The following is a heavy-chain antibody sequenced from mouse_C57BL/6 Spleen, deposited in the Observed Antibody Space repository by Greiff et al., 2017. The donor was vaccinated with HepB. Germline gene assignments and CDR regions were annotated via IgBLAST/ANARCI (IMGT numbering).Heavy chain of an antibody. CDR1: GFTFSSYA. CDR2: ISDGGSYT. V-gene: IGHV5-4*01. D-gene: IGHD1-1*01. Sequence: EVKLVESGGGLVKPGGSLKLSCAASGFTFSSYAMSWVRQTPEKRLEWVATISDGGSYTYYPDNVKGRFTISRDNAKNNLYLQMSHLKSEDTAMYYCARDRDYYGSSYRMDYWGQGTSVTVSS. CDR3: ARDRDYYGSSYRMDY. J-gene: IGHJ4*01.